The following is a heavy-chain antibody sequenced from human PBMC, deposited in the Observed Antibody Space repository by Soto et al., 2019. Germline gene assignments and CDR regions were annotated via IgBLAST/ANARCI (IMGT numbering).Heavy chain of an antibody. CDR2: IDWDDDK. CDR1: GFSLSTHGMR. CDR3: ARMPLSPTGGLDY. Sequence: SGPTLVNPTQTLTLTCTFSGFSLSTHGMRVTWIRQPPGKALEWLARIDWDDDKFYSTSLRTRLTVSKDTSKNQVVLTMTHMDPVDTATYYGARMPLSPTGGLDYWGQGAQVTLSS. V-gene: IGHV2-70*04. D-gene: IGHD2-8*01. J-gene: IGHJ4*02.